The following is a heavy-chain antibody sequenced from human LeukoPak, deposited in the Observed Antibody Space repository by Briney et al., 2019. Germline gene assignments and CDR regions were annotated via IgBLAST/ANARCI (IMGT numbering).Heavy chain of an antibody. D-gene: IGHD3-3*01. CDR2: INPNSGGT. V-gene: IGHV1-2*02. CDR3: ATGEERFLESSPFDY. CDR1: GYTFTGYY. J-gene: IGHJ4*02. Sequence: ASVKVSCKASGYTFTGYYMHWVRQAPGQGLEWMGWINPNSGGTNYAQKFQGRVTMTRDTSISTAYMELSRLRSDDTAVYYCATGEERFLESSPFDYWGQGTLVTVSS.